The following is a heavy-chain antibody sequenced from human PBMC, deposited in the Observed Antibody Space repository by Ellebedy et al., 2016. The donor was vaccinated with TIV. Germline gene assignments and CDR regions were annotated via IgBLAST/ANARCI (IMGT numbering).Heavy chain of an antibody. CDR1: GYTFTSFG. Sequence: AASVKVSCKASGYTFTSFGITWVRHAPGHGPEWMGWIGTYSGHTNYARKFQGRVTMTTDTFTSTAYMELRSLTSDDTAVYYCARDYHCTSNNCYERPSLYYFDSWGQGTLVTVSS. V-gene: IGHV1-18*01. J-gene: IGHJ4*02. CDR3: ARDYHCTSNNCYERPSLYYFDS. CDR2: IGTYSGHT. D-gene: IGHD2-2*01.